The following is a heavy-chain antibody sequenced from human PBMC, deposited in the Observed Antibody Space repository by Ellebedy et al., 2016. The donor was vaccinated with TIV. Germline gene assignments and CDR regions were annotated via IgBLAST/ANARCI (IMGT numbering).Heavy chain of an antibody. V-gene: IGHV3-53*01. Sequence: GGSLRLSXAASGFTVRNNYMRWVRQAPERGLEWVSTVSGSGGSTYYADSVKGRFAISRDNSKNTLYLQMNSLRAEDTAVYFCARELPYYYDRPYGMDVWGQGTTVTVSS. J-gene: IGHJ6*02. CDR3: ARELPYYYDRPYGMDV. CDR1: GFTVRNNY. CDR2: SGSGGST. D-gene: IGHD3-22*01.